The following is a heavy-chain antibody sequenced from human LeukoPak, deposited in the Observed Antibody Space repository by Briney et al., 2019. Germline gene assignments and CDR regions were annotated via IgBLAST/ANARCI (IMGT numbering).Heavy chain of an antibody. V-gene: IGHV3-21*01. CDR3: ARERAGPDY. CDR2: ISSSSSYI. J-gene: IGHJ4*02. Sequence: AXSGFTFSSYXXNWVRQAPGKXXXWFSSISSSSSYIYYAPSVKCRFTISRDNAKNSLYLQMNSLRAEDTAVYYCARERAGPDYWGQGTLVTVSS. CDR1: GFTFSSYX.